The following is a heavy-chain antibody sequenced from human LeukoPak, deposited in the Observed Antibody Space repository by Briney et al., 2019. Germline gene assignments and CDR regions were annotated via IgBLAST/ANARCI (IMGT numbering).Heavy chain of an antibody. D-gene: IGHD6-6*01. V-gene: IGHV1-18*01. CDR3: ARVVRFGYSSSGWFDP. CDR2: ISAYNGNT. CDR1: GYTFTSYG. J-gene: IGHJ5*02. Sequence: ASVKVSCKASGYTFTSYGISWVRQAPGQGLEWMGWISAYNGNTNYAQKLQGRVTMTTDTSTSTAYMELRSLRSDDTAVYYCARVVRFGYSSSGWFDPWGQGTLVAVSS.